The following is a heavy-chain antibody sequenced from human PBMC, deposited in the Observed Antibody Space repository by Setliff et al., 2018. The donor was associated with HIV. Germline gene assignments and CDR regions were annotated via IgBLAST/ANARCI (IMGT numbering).Heavy chain of an antibody. Sequence: GGSLRLSCAASGFTFSSYWMHWVRQAPGKGLVWVFGMNTDGSSTIHADSVKGRFTISRDNAKNTVYLQMNSLRTEDTAVYYCARGGFGTGLDYWGLGALVTVSS. J-gene: IGHJ4*02. D-gene: IGHD6-13*01. CDR1: GFTFSSYW. CDR3: ARGGFGTGLDY. CDR2: MNTDGSST. V-gene: IGHV3-74*01.